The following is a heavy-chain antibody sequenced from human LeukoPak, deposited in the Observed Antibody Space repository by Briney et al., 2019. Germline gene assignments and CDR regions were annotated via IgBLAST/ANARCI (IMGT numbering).Heavy chain of an antibody. CDR3: ARDSCSSNSCSFDY. J-gene: IGHJ4*02. CDR1: GGSISSGAYY. Sequence: SETLSLTCTVSGGSISSGAYYWSWIRQPAGKGLEWIGRIYTTGSTSYNPSLKSRVTMSLDTSKNQFSLKVTSVTAADTAVYFCARDSCSSNSCSFDYWGQGTLVTVSP. V-gene: IGHV4-61*02. CDR2: IYTTGST. D-gene: IGHD2-2*01.